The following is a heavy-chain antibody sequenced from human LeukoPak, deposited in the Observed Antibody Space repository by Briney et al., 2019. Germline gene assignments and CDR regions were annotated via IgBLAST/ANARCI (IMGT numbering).Heavy chain of an antibody. Sequence: PGGSLRLSCAASGFTVSSNYMSWVRQAPGKGLEWVSVIYSGGSTYYADSVKGRFTISRDNSKNTLYLQMNSLRAEDTAVYYCARATEYYDSSGYYLWYFDYWGQGTLVTVSS. CDR1: GFTVSSNY. D-gene: IGHD3-22*01. CDR2: IYSGGST. J-gene: IGHJ4*02. CDR3: ARATEYYDSSGYYLWYFDY. V-gene: IGHV3-66*01.